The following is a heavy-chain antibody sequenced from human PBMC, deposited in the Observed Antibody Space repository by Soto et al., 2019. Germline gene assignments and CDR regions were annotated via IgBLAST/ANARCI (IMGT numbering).Heavy chain of an antibody. CDR3: ARIIGGSYETDY. J-gene: IGHJ4*02. CDR1: GFSLNNVRLG. Sequence: SGPTLVNPTETLTLTCTVSGFSLNNVRLGVSWIRQPPGKALEWLAHIFSNDETSYNTSLKSRLTISKDPSKTQVVITMTNMDPVDTGTYYCARIIGGSYETDYWGQGILVTVSS. D-gene: IGHD5-18*01. CDR2: IFSNDET. V-gene: IGHV2-26*01.